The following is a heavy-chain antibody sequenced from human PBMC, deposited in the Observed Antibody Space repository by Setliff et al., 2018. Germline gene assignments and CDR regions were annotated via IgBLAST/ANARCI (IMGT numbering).Heavy chain of an antibody. Sequence: SETLSLTCTVSGGSVTESFWSWIRQPAGRGLEWIGRMIVSGGADYNPSLKSRVTMSVDTSKNQFALNLRSVTAADTAVYYCVRDRTAYSYGLDVWGQGTTVTVSS. CDR3: VRDRTAYSYGLDV. V-gene: IGHV4-4*07. D-gene: IGHD5-18*01. CDR1: GGSVTESF. CDR2: MIVSGGA. J-gene: IGHJ6*02.